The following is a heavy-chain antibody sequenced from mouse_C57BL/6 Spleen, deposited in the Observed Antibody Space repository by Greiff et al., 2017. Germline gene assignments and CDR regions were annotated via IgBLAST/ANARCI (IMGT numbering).Heavy chain of an antibody. Sequence: EVKLVESGGGLVQPGGSLSLSCAASGFTFTDYYMSWVRQPPGKALEWLGFIRNKANGYTTEYSASVKGRFTISRDNSQSILYLQMNALRAEDSATYYCARYITPGYWYCDVWGTGTTVTVSS. CDR1: GFTFTDYY. V-gene: IGHV7-3*01. J-gene: IGHJ1*03. CDR3: ARYITPGYWYCDV. CDR2: IRNKANGYTT.